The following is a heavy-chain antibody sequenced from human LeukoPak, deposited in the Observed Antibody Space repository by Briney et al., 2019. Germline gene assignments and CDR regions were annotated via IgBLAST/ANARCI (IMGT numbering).Heavy chain of an antibody. CDR1: GFTFSSYS. CDR2: ISSGSSYI. CDR3: ARVLTTMVRGAIDY. V-gene: IGHV3-21*01. D-gene: IGHD3-10*01. Sequence: GGSLRLSCAASGFTFSSYSMNWVRQAPGKGLEWVSSISSGSSYIYYADSVKGRFTISRDNAKNSLYLQMNSLRAEDTAVYYCARVLTTMVRGAIDYWGQGTLVTVSS. J-gene: IGHJ4*02.